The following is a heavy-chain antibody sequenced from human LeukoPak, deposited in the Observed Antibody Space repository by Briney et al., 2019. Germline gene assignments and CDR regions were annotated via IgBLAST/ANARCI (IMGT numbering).Heavy chain of an antibody. CDR1: GGSISSYY. J-gene: IGHJ6*03. CDR2: IYYSGST. Sequence: SGTLSLTCTVSGGSISSYYWSWIRQPPGKGLEWIGYIYYSGSTNYNPSLKSRVTISVDTSKNQFSLKLRSVTAADTAVYYCARDSAAGSYYYYTDVWGKGTTVTISS. V-gene: IGHV4-59*01. D-gene: IGHD1-1*01. CDR3: ARDSAAGSYYYYTDV.